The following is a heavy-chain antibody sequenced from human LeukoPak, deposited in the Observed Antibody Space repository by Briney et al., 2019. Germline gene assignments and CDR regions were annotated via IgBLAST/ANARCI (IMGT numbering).Heavy chain of an antibody. CDR2: LYSDGNT. J-gene: IGHJ4*02. Sequence: GGSLRLSCAASGFTVITNDMTWVSQAAGKGSEWVSVLYSDGNTKYADSVQGRFTISRDNSKNTLYLEMNSLSPDDTAVYYCARGVEPLAANTLAYWGQGTLVTVSS. CDR1: GFTVITND. V-gene: IGHV3-53*01. D-gene: IGHD1-14*01. CDR3: ARGVEPLAANTLAY.